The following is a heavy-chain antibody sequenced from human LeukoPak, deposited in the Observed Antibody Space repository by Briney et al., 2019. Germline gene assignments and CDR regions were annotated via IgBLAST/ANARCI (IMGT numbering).Heavy chain of an antibody. CDR2: IYYSGST. V-gene: IGHV4-59*01. CDR3: ARGVHSRRGVSYYYYYGMDV. CDR1: GGSISSYY. D-gene: IGHD3-10*01. Sequence: PSETLSLTCTVSGGSISSYYWSWIRQPPGKGLEWIGYIYYSGSTNYNPSLKSRVTISVDTSKNQFSLKLSSVTAADTAVYYCARGVHSRRGVSYYYYYGMDVWGQGTTVTVSS. J-gene: IGHJ6*02.